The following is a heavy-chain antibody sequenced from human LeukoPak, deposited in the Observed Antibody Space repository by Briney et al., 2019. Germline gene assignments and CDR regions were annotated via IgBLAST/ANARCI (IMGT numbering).Heavy chain of an antibody. CDR3: ARDQTPAPYGDYYYYGMDV. V-gene: IGHV3-74*01. CDR1: GFTFSSYW. Sequence: GGSLRLSCAACGFTFSSYWMHWVRQAPGKGLVWVSRINSDGSSASYADSVKGRFTISRDNAKNTLYLQMNSLRAEDTAVYYCARDQTPAPYGDYYYYGMDVWGQGTTVTVSS. J-gene: IGHJ6*02. CDR2: INSDGSSA. D-gene: IGHD4-17*01.